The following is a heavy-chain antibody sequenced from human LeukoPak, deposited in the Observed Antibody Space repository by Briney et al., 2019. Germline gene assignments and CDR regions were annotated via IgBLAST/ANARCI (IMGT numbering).Heavy chain of an antibody. D-gene: IGHD4-23*01. CDR3: AKDGPDYGDNSWIAFDY. CDR2: ISGSGGST. Sequence: QPGGSLRLSCAASGFTFSSYAMSWVRQAPGKGLEWVSAISGSGGSTYYADSVKGRFTISRDNSKNTLYLQMNSLRAEDTAVYYCAKDGPDYGDNSWIAFDYWGHGILVTVSS. J-gene: IGHJ4*01. V-gene: IGHV3-23*01. CDR1: GFTFSSYA.